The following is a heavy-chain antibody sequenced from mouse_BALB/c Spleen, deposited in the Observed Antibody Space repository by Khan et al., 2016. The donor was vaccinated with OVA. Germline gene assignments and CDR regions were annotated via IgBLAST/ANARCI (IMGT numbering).Heavy chain of an antibody. Sequence: VQLQQSGAELAKPGASVKMSCKASGYTFTTYWMHWVKQRPGQSLEWIGYINPTSGYTDYNEKFKGRATFSADKSSSTAYMQLSSLTSEDSAVYYCTRDRIDYWGQGTTLTVSS. V-gene: IGHV1-7*01. J-gene: IGHJ2*01. CDR1: GYTFTTYW. CDR2: INPTSGYT. CDR3: TRDRIDY.